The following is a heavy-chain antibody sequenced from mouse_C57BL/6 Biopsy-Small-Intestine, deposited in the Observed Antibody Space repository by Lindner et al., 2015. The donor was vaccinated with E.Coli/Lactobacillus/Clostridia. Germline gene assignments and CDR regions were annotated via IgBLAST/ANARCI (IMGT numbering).Heavy chain of an antibody. CDR2: ILPGGGTI. CDR3: ARSGNAY. J-gene: IGHJ3*01. Sequence: VQLQESGAELMKPGASLKLSCRATGYTFTDYWIEWVKQRPGHSLEWIGEILPGGGTINFNVKFKGKATFSADTSSNTAYMQLDSLTTEDSAIYYCARSGNAYWGQGTLVTVSA. CDR1: GYTFTDYW. D-gene: IGHD4-1*01. V-gene: IGHV1-9*01.